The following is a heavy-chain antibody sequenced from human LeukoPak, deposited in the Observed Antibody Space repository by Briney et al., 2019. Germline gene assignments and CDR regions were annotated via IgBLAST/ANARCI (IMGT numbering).Heavy chain of an antibody. D-gene: IGHD1/OR15-1a*01. V-gene: IGHV3-48*03. CDR3: ARYMVPEQYMDV. Sequence: GGSLRLSCVASGFTFSTYEMNWVRQAPGKGLEWLSYIGPSGRIIYYADSVKGRFTISRDNAKTSLYLQINSLRAEDTAVYYCARYMVPEQYMDVWVKGTTVTVSS. CDR2: IGPSGRII. J-gene: IGHJ6*03. CDR1: GFTFSTYE.